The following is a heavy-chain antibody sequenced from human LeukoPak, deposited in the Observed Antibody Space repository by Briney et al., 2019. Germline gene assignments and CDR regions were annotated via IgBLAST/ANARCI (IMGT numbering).Heavy chain of an antibody. V-gene: IGHV3-23*01. D-gene: IGHD5-18*01. CDR3: AKDHPRGYSYGPLSY. CDR1: GLTFSSYA. Sequence: GGSLRLSCAASGLTFSSYAMSWVRQAPGKGLEWVSAISGSGGSTYYADSVKGRFTISRDNSKNTLYLQMNSLRAEDTAVYYCAKDHPRGYSYGPLSYWGQGTLVTVSS. J-gene: IGHJ4*02. CDR2: ISGSGGST.